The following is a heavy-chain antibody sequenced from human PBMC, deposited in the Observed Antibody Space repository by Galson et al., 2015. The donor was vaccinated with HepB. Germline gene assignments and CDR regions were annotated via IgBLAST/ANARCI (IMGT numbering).Heavy chain of an antibody. Sequence: LRLSCAASGFTFSSYGMHWVRQAPGKGLEWVAVISYDGSNKYYADSVKGRFTISRDNSKNTLYLQMNSLRAEDTAVYYCANRRDGYTNFDYWGQGTLVTGSS. CDR2: ISYDGSNK. J-gene: IGHJ4*02. CDR3: ANRRDGYTNFDY. D-gene: IGHD5-24*01. V-gene: IGHV3-30*18. CDR1: GFTFSSYG.